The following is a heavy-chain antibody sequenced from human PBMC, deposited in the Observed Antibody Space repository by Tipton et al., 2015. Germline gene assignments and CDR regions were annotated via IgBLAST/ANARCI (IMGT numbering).Heavy chain of an antibody. CDR2: IYYSGST. CDR1: GGSISGTTYY. V-gene: IGHV4-61*01. D-gene: IGHD3-3*02. CDR3: ARDHLWAFDI. J-gene: IGHJ3*02. Sequence: GLVKPSETLSLTCTVSGGSISGTTYYWGWIRQPPGKGLEWIGYIYYSGSTNYNSSLKSRVTISVDTSKNQFSLKLSSVTAADTAVYYCARDHLWAFDIWGQGTMVTVSS.